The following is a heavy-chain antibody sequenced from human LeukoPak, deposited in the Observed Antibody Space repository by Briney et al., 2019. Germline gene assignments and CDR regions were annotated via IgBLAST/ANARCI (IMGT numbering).Heavy chain of an antibody. CDR2: ISGSGGST. CDR1: GFTFSSYA. Sequence: GGSLRLSCAASGFTFSSYAMSWVRQAPGKGLEWVSAISGSGGSTYYADSVKGRFTISRDNSKNTLYLQMNSLRAGDTAVYYCAKEAYYYDSSGYYYANAFDIWGQGTMVTVSS. D-gene: IGHD3-22*01. V-gene: IGHV3-23*01. CDR3: AKEAYYYDSSGYYYANAFDI. J-gene: IGHJ3*02.